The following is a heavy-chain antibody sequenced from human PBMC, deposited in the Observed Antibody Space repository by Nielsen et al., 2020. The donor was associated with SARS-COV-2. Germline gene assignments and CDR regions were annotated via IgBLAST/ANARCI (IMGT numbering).Heavy chain of an antibody. Sequence: LRLSCAVSGGSISSGGYSWSWIRQPPGKGLEWIGYIYHSGRTYYNPSLKSRVTISVDRSKNQFSLKLSSVTAADTAVYYCARGGRITFGGADDAFDIWVQGTRVTVSS. D-gene: IGHD3-16*01. V-gene: IGHV4-30-2*01. CDR1: GGSISSGGYS. J-gene: IGHJ3*02. CDR2: IYHSGRT. CDR3: ARGGRITFGGADDAFDI.